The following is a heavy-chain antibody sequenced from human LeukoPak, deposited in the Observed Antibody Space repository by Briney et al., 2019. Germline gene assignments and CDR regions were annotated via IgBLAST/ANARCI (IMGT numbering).Heavy chain of an antibody. CDR3: ARGADYDILTGYMDV. D-gene: IGHD3-9*01. V-gene: IGHV3-66*01. J-gene: IGHJ6*03. CDR2: IYSDNT. Sequence: PGGSLRLSCTVSGFTVSSNSMSWVRQAPGKGLEWVSFIYSDNTHYSDSVKGRFTISRDNSKNTLYLQMNSMRAEDTAVYYCARGADYDILTGYMDVWGKGTTVTVSS. CDR1: GFTVSSNS.